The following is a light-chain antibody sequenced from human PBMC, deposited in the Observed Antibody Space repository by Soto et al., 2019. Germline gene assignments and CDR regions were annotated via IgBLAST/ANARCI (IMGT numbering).Light chain of an antibody. CDR1: SSDVGGYDY. J-gene: IGLJ1*01. Sequence: QSVLTQPPSASGSPGQSVAISCTGTSSDVGGYDYVSWYQQHPGKAPKLMIYDVSKRPSGVPDRFSGSKSGNTASLTVSGLQAEDEADYYCRSYAGTYIVFGTGTKVTV. V-gene: IGLV2-8*01. CDR3: RSYAGTYIV. CDR2: DVS.